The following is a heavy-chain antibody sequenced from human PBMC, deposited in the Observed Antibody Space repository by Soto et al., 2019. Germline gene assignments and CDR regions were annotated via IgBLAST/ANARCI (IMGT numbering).Heavy chain of an antibody. Sequence: EVQLLESGGGLVQPGGSLRLSCAVSGFTCSSFAMSWVRQAPGKGLEWVSVISSSGGTTYYADSVKGRFTISRDNSKNTLYLQMNSLRAEDTAVYYCARDYSYACDYWGQGTLVTVSS. J-gene: IGHJ4*02. CDR3: ARDYSYACDY. D-gene: IGHD3-16*01. CDR1: GFTCSSFA. V-gene: IGHV3-23*01. CDR2: ISSSGGTT.